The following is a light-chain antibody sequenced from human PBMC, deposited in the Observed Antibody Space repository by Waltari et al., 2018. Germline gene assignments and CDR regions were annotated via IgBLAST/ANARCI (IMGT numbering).Light chain of an antibody. CDR2: EVA. J-gene: IGLJ3*02. V-gene: IGLV2-23*02. CDR3: CSYTDTWV. Sequence: QSALTQPASVSGSPGQSITISCTGTSSDVGSQNLVSWYQQHPGNAPKLIIFEVAKRPSGVSDRFSVSQSGDTASLTISGLQAEDEADYYCCSYTDTWVFGGGTKLTVL. CDR1: SSDVGSQNL.